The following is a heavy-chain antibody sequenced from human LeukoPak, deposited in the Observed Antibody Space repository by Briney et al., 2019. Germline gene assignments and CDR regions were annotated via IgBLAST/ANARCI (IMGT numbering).Heavy chain of an antibody. Sequence: GGSLRLSCAASGFTFSSYAMSWVRQAPGKGLEWVSAISGSGGSTYYADSVKGRFTISRDNSKNTLYLQMNSLRAEDTAVYYCAKVLTPKYCGGGSCPVAFDYWGQGTLVTVSS. V-gene: IGHV3-23*01. CDR2: ISGSGGST. J-gene: IGHJ4*02. CDR3: AKVLTPKYCGGGSCPVAFDY. D-gene: IGHD2-15*01. CDR1: GFTFSSYA.